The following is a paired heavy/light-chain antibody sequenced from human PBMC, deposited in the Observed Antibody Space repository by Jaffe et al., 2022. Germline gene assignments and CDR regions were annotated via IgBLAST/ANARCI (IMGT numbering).Light chain of an antibody. Sequence: DIQMTQSPSTLSASVGDRVTITCRASQSISSWLAWYQQKPGKAPKLLIYKASSLESGVPSRFSGSGSGTEFTLTISSLQPDDFATYYCQQYNSSYTFGQGTKLEIK. CDR3: QQYNSSYT. V-gene: IGKV1-5*03. J-gene: IGKJ2*01. CDR1: QSISSW. CDR2: KAS.
Heavy chain of an antibody. V-gene: IGHV1-69*08. CDR3: ARDPGDTAMVTGWYFDL. CDR2: IIPILGIA. CDR1: GGTFSSYT. D-gene: IGHD5-18*01. Sequence: QVQLVQSGAEVKKPGSSVKVSCKASGGTFSSYTISWVRQAPGQGLEWMGRIIPILGIANYAQKFQGRVTITADKSTSTAYMELSSLRSEDTAVYYCARDPGDTAMVTGWYFDLWGRGTLVTVSS. J-gene: IGHJ2*01.